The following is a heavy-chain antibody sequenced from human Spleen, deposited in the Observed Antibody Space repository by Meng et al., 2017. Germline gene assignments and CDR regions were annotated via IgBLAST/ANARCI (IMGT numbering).Heavy chain of an antibody. J-gene: IGHJ6*02. CDR1: GFTFSSNA. V-gene: IGHV3-23*01. Sequence: GESLKISCAASGFTFSSNAMTWVRQAPGKGLEWVSGLDCSGGNIHYADSVKGRFTISRDNSKNTLYLQMNSLRAEDTAVYYCAKGGGSGSLRLFYYYYGMDVWGQGTTVTVSS. CDR3: AKGGGSGSLRLFYYYYGMDV. CDR2: LDCSGGNI. D-gene: IGHD3-10*01.